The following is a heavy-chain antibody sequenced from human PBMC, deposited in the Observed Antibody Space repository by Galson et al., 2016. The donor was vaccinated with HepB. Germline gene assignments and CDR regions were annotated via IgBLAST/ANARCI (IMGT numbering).Heavy chain of an antibody. CDR3: ARDQTHYDTSAYYDDLDI. V-gene: IGHV3-7*04. J-gene: IGHJ3*02. D-gene: IGHD3-22*01. CDR1: GFTFSSYW. Sequence: SLRLSCAASGFTFSSYWMTWVRQAPGKGLEWVANIKRDGSQKNYVDSVKGRFTISRDNAKNSLYLQMSSLRAEDTAVYYCARDQTHYDTSAYYDDLDIWGQGTRLTVSS. CDR2: IKRDGSQK.